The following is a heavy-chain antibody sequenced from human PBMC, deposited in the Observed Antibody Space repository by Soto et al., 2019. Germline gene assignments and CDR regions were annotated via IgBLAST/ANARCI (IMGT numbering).Heavy chain of an antibody. CDR2: IKSDGSDI. J-gene: IGHJ4*02. D-gene: IGHD3-22*01. V-gene: IGHV3-74*01. CDR3: ARGAYYYDSSG. CDR1: GFTISSDW. Sequence: EVQLVESGGGLVKPGGSLRLSCAASGFTISSDWMHWVRQAPGKGLVWVSRIKSDGSDISYADSVKGRFTISRDNARNMLYLQMNSLRAEDTAIYYCARGAYYYDSSGWGQGTLVTVSS.